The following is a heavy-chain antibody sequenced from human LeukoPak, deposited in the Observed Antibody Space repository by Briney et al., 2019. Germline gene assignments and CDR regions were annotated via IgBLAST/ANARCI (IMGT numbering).Heavy chain of an antibody. J-gene: IGHJ5*02. CDR1: GYTFTGYY. V-gene: IGHV1-2*02. Sequence: ASVKVSCKASGYTFTGYYMHWVRQAPGQGLEWMGWINPDSGGTNYAQKFQGRVTMTRDTSISTAYMELSRLRSDDTAVYYCARVRGYGPRGYNWFDPWGQGTLVTVSS. CDR2: INPDSGGT. CDR3: ARVRGYGPRGYNWFDP. D-gene: IGHD5-12*01.